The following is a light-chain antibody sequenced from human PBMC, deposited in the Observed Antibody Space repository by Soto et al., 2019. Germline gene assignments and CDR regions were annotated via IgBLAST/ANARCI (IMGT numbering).Light chain of an antibody. CDR1: QSVSSY. J-gene: IGKJ1*01. V-gene: IGKV3-11*01. Sequence: MVMTQSPAILSVSPWEIATRSCRASQSVSSYLAWYQQKPGQAPRLLIYDASTRATGIPARFSGSGSGTDFTLTITSLEPEDFAVYYCQQRSNWPPTFGQGTKVDI. CDR3: QQRSNWPPT. CDR2: DAS.